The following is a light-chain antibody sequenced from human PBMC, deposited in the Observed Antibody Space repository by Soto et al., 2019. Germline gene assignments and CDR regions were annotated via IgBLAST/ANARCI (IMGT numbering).Light chain of an antibody. V-gene: IGKV3-20*01. CDR1: QSVTGSY. Sequence: EIVLTQSPVTLSLSPGERATLSCRASQSVTGSYLAWYPQKPGRSPRLLIYGAFNRAAGIPDRFSGSGSGTEFTLTINRLEPEDFAVYYCQQYGGSPRTFGQGTKVEIK. J-gene: IGKJ1*01. CDR3: QQYGGSPRT. CDR2: GAF.